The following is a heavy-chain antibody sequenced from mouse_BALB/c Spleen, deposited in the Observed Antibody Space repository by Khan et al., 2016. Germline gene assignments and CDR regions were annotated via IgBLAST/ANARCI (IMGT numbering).Heavy chain of an antibody. J-gene: IGHJ4*01. V-gene: IGHV3-2*02. CDR1: GYSITSDYA. CDR2: ISYSGSP. Sequence: EVKLLESGPGLVKPSQSLSLTCTVTGYSITSDYAWNWIRQFPGNKLEWMGYISYSGSPSYNPSRKSRISITRDTSKNQFFLQLNSVTTEDTATYYCASSYYDYAMDYWGQGTSVTVSS. D-gene: IGHD2-1*01. CDR3: ASSYYDYAMDY.